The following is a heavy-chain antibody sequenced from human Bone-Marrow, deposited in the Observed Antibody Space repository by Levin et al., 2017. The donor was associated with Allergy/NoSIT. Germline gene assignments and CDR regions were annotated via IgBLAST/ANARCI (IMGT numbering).Heavy chain of an antibody. V-gene: IGHV5-51*01. D-gene: IGHD1-26*01. CDR1: GYSFTNFW. CDR2: IYPGDSDT. CDR3: ATVRPYSGTYFIDY. J-gene: IGHJ4*02. Sequence: GESLKISCKVSGYSFTNFWIGWVRQMPGKGLEWMGVIYPGDSDTRYSPSFQGQVTISADKSISTGYLQWSSLKASDTAMYYCATVRPYSGTYFIDYWGQGTLVTIS.